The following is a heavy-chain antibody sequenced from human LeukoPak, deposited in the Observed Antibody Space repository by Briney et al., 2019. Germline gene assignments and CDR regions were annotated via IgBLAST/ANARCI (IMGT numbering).Heavy chain of an antibody. V-gene: IGHV3-48*03. CDR2: ISSSGSTI. D-gene: IGHD5-12*01. CDR3: ARSDITYSGYDP. J-gene: IGHJ5*02. Sequence: GGPLRLSCAASGFTFSSYEMNWVRQAPGKGLEWVSYISSSGSTIYYADSVKGRFTISRDNAKNSLYLQMNSLRAEDTAVYYCARSDITYSGYDPWGQGTLVTVSS. CDR1: GFTFSSYE.